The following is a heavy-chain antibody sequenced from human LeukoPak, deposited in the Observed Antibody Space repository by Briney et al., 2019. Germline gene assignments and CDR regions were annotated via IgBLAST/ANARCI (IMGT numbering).Heavy chain of an antibody. D-gene: IGHD6-6*01. CDR1: GFTFSSYG. J-gene: IGHJ4*02. Sequence: GGSLRLSCAASGFTFSSYGMHWVRQAPGKGLEWVAVISYDGSNKYYADSVKGRVTISRDNSKNTLYLQMNSRRAEDTAVYYCAKAGGYSSSSHYFDYWGQGTLVTVSS. CDR2: ISYDGSNK. V-gene: IGHV3-30*18. CDR3: AKAGGYSSSSHYFDY.